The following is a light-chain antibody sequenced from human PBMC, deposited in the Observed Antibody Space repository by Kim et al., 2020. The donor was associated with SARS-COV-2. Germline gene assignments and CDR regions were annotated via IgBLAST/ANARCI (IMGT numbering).Light chain of an antibody. Sequence: VAAGDRATCTCRASQSVSRTLAWYQQKPDQAPRLLIYAAVSRATGIPDRFSGSGSGTDFTLTISSLEPEDFAVYYCQQYDSSPRTFGEGTKVDIK. CDR1: QSVSRT. V-gene: IGKV3-20*01. CDR2: AAV. CDR3: QQYDSSPRT. J-gene: IGKJ1*01.